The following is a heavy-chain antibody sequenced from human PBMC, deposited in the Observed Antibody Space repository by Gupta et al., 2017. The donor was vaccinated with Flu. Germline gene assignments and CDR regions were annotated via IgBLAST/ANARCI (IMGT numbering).Heavy chain of an antibody. CDR2: INHSGST. Sequence: RQPPGKGLEWIGEINHSGSTNYNPSLKSRVTISVDTSKNQFSLKLSSVTAADTAVYYCARMVVVVAATHFDYWGQGTLVTVSS. V-gene: IGHV4-34*01. D-gene: IGHD2-15*01. J-gene: IGHJ4*02. CDR3: ARMVVVVAATHFDY.